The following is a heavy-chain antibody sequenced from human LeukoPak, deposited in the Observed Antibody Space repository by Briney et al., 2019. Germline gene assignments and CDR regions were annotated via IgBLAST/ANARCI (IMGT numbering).Heavy chain of an antibody. Sequence: SETLSLTCTVSGVSISSYYWSWIRQPAGRGLGWIGRIYTSGSTNYNPSLKSRVTMSVDTSKNQFSLKLSSVTAADTAVYYCARVHTTGYFPHYSYYYMDVWGRGTTVTVSS. V-gene: IGHV4-4*07. D-gene: IGHD3-9*01. CDR1: GVSISSYY. J-gene: IGHJ6*03. CDR2: IYTSGST. CDR3: ARVHTTGYFPHYSYYYMDV.